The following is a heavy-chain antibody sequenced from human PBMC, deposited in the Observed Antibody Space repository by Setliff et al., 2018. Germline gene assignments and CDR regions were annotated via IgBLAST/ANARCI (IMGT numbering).Heavy chain of an antibody. J-gene: IGHJ4*02. CDR1: GFTFGNYA. V-gene: IGHV3-23*01. CDR2: INIGGSYT. CDR3: AKDLSSNTAASYFFDL. D-gene: IGHD5-18*01. Sequence: PGGSLRLSCAASGFTFGNYAMTWVRQPPGKGLEWVSTINIGGSYTPYRDSVKGRFTISRDDSKNTLYLQMNSLRVEDTAVYYCAKDLSSNTAASYFFDLWGQGTQVTVSS.